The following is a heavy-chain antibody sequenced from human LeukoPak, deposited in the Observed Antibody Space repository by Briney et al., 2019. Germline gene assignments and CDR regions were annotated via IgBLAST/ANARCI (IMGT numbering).Heavy chain of an antibody. J-gene: IGHJ2*01. CDR1: GGSISSYY. CDR2: IYYSGST. Sequence: SETLSLTCTVSGGSISSYYWSWIRQPPGKGLEWIGYIYYSGSTNYNPSLKSRVTISVDTSKNQFSLKLSSVTAADTAVYYCAARIAAAGNRYFDLWGRGTLVTVSS. V-gene: IGHV4-59*01. CDR3: AARIAAAGNRYFDL. D-gene: IGHD6-13*01.